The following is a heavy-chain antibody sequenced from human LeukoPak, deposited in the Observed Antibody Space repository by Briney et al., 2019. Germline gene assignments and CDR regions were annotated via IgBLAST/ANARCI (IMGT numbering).Heavy chain of an antibody. CDR3: AKGDSN. CDR1: GFIFSNYV. V-gene: IGHV3-30*02. Sequence: PGESLRLSCTTSGFIFSNYVMHWVRQAPGKGLEWVALIRNDIPKDGINKYYADSVRGRFTISRDNSKNTVYLQMNSLRVADTAMYYCAKGDSNWGQGTLVTVSS. J-gene: IGHJ4*02. CDR2: IRNDIPKDGINK. D-gene: IGHD6-13*01.